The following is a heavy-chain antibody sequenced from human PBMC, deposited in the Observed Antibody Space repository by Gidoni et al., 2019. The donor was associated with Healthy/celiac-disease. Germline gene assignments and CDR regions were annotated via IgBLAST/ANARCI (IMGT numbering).Heavy chain of an antibody. Sequence: QVQLQESGPGLVKPSETLSLTCPVTVGSISSYYWSWIRQPPGTGLEWIGYIYYSGSPNYNPSLKSRVTISVDTSKNQFSLKLSSVTAADTAVYYCARGYSYGSYYYYYYMDVWGKGTTVTVSS. CDR2: IYYSGSP. D-gene: IGHD5-18*01. J-gene: IGHJ6*03. V-gene: IGHV4-59*08. CDR3: ARGYSYGSYYYYYYMDV. CDR1: VGSISSYY.